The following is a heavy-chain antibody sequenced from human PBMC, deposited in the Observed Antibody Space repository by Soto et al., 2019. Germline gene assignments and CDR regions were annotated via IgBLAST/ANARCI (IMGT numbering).Heavy chain of an antibody. V-gene: IGHV4-39*01. Sequence: QLQLQESGPGLVKPSETLSLICTVSGGSVSSSSYSWGWIRQPPGKGLEWIGSIYYSGSTYYNPSLKSRVTISVDTSKNQFSLKLSSVTAADTAVYYCARLIVYSSSSGPLDYWGQGTLVTVSS. D-gene: IGHD6-6*01. CDR3: ARLIVYSSSSGPLDY. J-gene: IGHJ4*02. CDR1: GGSVSSSSYS. CDR2: IYYSGST.